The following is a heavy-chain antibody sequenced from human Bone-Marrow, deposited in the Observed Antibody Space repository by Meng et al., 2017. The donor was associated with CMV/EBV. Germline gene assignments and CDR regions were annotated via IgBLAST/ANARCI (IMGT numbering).Heavy chain of an antibody. Sequence: GESLKISCAASGFTFSSYEMNWVRQAPGKGLEWVSYISSSGSTIYYAASVKGRFTISRDNAKNSLYLQMNSPRAEDTAVYYCASEYCSSTSCQDIWGQGTLVTVSS. CDR1: GFTFSSYE. V-gene: IGHV3-48*03. J-gene: IGHJ4*02. CDR2: ISSSGSTI. CDR3: ASEYCSSTSCQDI. D-gene: IGHD2-2*01.